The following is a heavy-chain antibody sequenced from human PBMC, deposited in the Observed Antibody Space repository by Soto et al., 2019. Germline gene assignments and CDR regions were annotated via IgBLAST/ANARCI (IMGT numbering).Heavy chain of an antibody. CDR2: INPNSGGT. V-gene: IGHV1-2*02. CDR1: GYTFTGYY. Sequence: GASVKVSCKASGYTFTGYYMHWVRQAPGQGLEWMGWINPNSGGTNYAQKFQGRVTVTRDTSISTAYMELSRLRSDDTAVYYCARVIAARPDGWFDPWGQGTLVTVSS. CDR3: ARVIAARPDGWFDP. D-gene: IGHD6-6*01. J-gene: IGHJ5*02.